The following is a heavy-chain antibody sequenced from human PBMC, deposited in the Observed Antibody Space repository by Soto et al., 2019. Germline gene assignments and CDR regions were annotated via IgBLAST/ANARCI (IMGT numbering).Heavy chain of an antibody. D-gene: IGHD1-20*01. CDR3: ASDLNWPNF. CDR2: INAGNSKT. V-gene: IGHV1-3*01. CDR1: GYTFSGHA. Sequence: ASVKVSCKASGYTFSGHAIHWLRQAPGQRPEWLGWINAGNSKTYYSEKFEGRFTISRDNAKNSLYLEMNSLRAEDTAVYFCASDLNWPNFWGQGSLVTVSS. J-gene: IGHJ4*02.